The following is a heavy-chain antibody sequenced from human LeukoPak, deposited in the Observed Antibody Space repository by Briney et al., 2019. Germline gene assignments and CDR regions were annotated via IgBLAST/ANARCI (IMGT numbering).Heavy chain of an antibody. CDR3: ARHEEEEGMVYAISGWFDP. J-gene: IGHJ5*02. CDR1: GGSISSSSYY. Sequence: PSETLSLTCTVSGGSISSSSYYWGWIRQPPGKGLEWIGSIYYSGSTYYNPSLKSRVTISVDTSKNQFSLKLSSVTAADTAVYYCARHEEEEGMVYAISGWFDPWGQGTLVTVSS. D-gene: IGHD2-8*01. CDR2: IYYSGST. V-gene: IGHV4-39*01.